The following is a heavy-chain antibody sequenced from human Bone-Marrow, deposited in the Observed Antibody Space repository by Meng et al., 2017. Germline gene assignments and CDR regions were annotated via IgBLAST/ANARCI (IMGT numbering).Heavy chain of an antibody. CDR2: SYYSGST. CDR3: ARSVLLRYFDWLLPEPLYYYYGTDV. V-gene: IGHV4-31*02. Sequence: CTVSGGSISSGGYYWSWIRQHPGKGLEWIGYSYYSGSTEYNPSLKSRVTISVDTSKNQFSLKRSSMTAADTAVYYCARSVLLRYFDWLLPEPLYYYYGTDVWGQGTTVTVSS. J-gene: IGHJ6*02. CDR1: GGSISSGGYY. D-gene: IGHD3-9*01.